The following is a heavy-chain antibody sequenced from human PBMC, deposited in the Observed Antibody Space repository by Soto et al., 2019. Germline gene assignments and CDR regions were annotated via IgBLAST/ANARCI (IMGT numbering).Heavy chain of an antibody. D-gene: IGHD2-15*01. CDR2: IIPILGIA. V-gene: IGHV1-69*02. Sequence: GASVKVSCKASGGTFSSYTISWVRQAPGQGLEWMGRIIPILGIANYAQKFQGRVTITADKSTSTAYMELSSLRSEDTAVYYCAGYCSGGSCEYYFDYWGQGTLVTVSS. J-gene: IGHJ4*02. CDR3: AGYCSGGSCEYYFDY. CDR1: GGTFSSYT.